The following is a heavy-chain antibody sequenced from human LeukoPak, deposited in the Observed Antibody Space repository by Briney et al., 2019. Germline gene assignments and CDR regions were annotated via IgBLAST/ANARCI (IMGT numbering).Heavy chain of an antibody. CDR1: GFTFSSYE. V-gene: IGHV3-48*03. CDR2: ISISGSTI. J-gene: IGHJ3*02. Sequence: GGSLRLSCAASGFTFSSYEMNWVRQALGKGLEWVSFISISGSTIYYADSVKGRFTISRDNAKNSLYLQMNSLRAEDTAVYYCARTVAGLPLDAFDIWGQGTMVTVSS. D-gene: IGHD6-19*01. CDR3: ARTVAGLPLDAFDI.